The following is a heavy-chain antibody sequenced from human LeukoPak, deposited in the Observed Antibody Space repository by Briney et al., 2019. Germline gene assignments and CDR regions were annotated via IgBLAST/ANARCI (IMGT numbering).Heavy chain of an antibody. CDR1: GFTFSSYA. V-gene: IGHV3-23*01. CDR2: ISGSGGST. J-gene: IGHJ4*02. D-gene: IGHD6-19*01. Sequence: GGSLRLSCAASGFTFSSYAMSWVRQAPGKGLEWVSAISGSGGSTYYAGSVKGRFTISRDNSKNTLYLQMNSLRAEDTAVYYCAKDTYSSGWYSPPQSFDYWGQGTLVTVSS. CDR3: AKDTYSSGWYSPPQSFDY.